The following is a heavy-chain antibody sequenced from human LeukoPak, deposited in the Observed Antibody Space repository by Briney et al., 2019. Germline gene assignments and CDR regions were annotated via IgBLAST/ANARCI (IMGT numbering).Heavy chain of an antibody. Sequence: PGGSLRLSCAASGFTFSSYGMHWVRQAPGKGLEWVAFTRYDGSNKYYADSVKGRFTISRGNSKNTLYLQMNSLRAEDTAVYYCAKDYQIYDSSGYFPMDVWGKGTTVTVSS. J-gene: IGHJ6*03. CDR2: TRYDGSNK. CDR3: AKDYQIYDSSGYFPMDV. D-gene: IGHD3-22*01. CDR1: GFTFSSYG. V-gene: IGHV3-30*02.